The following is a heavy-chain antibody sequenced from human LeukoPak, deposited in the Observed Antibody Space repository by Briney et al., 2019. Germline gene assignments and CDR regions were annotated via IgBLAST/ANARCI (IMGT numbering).Heavy chain of an antibody. J-gene: IGHJ4*02. V-gene: IGHV4-59*01. CDR1: GASITSYY. CDR3: ARQYYDILTGYYAFDY. CDR2: IYYSGST. Sequence: PSETLSLTCAVSGASITSYYWSWIRQPPGKGLEWIGYIYYSGSTNYNPSLKSRVTISVDTSKNQFSLKLSSVTAADTAVYYCARQYYDILTGYYAFDYWGQGTLVTVSS. D-gene: IGHD3-9*01.